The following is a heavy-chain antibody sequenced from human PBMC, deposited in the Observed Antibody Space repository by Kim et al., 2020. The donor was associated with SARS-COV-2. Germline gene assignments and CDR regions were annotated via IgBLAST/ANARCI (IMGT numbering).Heavy chain of an antibody. D-gene: IGHD2-15*01. CDR1: GGSISSSSYY. V-gene: IGHV4-39*07. CDR3: ARYCSGGSCPYSFDY. Sequence: SETLSLTCTVSGGSISSSSYYWGWIRQPPGKGLEWIGSIYYSGSTYYNPSLKSRVTISVDTSKNQFSLKLSSVTAADTAVYYCARYCSGGSCPYSFDYWGQGTLVTVSS. J-gene: IGHJ4*02. CDR2: IYYSGST.